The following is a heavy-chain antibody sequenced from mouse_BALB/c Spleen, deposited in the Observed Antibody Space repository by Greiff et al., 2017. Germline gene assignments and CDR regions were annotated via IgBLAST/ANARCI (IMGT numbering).Heavy chain of an antibody. CDR3: TRDGDYGYAWFAY. V-gene: IGHV5-6-4*01. D-gene: IGHD2-2*01. J-gene: IGHJ3*01. Sequence: EVKLVESGGGLVKPGGSLKLSCAASGFTFSSYTMSWVRQTPEKRLEWVATISSGGSYTYYPDSVKGRFTISRDNAKNTLYLQMSSLKSEDTAMYYCTRDGDYGYAWFAYWGQGTLVTVSA. CDR1: GFTFSSYT. CDR2: ISSGGSYT.